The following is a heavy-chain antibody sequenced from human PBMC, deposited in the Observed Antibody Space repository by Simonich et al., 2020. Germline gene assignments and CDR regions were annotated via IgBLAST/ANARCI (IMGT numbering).Heavy chain of an antibody. CDR3: AREAGDLWYFDL. Sequence: EGQLVESGGGLVQPGGSLRLSCAASGSTFSSYWMHWVGQAQGKGLVWVSRINRDGSSTSYADSGKGRFTISRDNAKNTLYLQMNSLRAEDTAVYYCAREAGDLWYFDLWGRGTLVTVSS. D-gene: IGHD7-27*01. CDR2: INRDGSST. CDR1: GSTFSSYW. V-gene: IGHV3-74*01. J-gene: IGHJ2*01.